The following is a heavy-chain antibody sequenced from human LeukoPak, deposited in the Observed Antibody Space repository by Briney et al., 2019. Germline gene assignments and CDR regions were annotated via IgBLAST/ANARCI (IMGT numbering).Heavy chain of an antibody. D-gene: IGHD3-16*02. V-gene: IGHV3-11*04. CDR2: IGSSGSPI. CDR1: GFTFSDYY. Sequence: AGGSLRLSCATSGFTFSDYYMSWIRQAPGKGLEWVSYIGSSGSPIYYADSVKGRFTISRDNAKNSLFLQMNSLRAEDTAVYYCARGSFLITFGGFIGWGQGTLVTVSS. CDR3: ARGSFLITFGGFIG. J-gene: IGHJ4*02.